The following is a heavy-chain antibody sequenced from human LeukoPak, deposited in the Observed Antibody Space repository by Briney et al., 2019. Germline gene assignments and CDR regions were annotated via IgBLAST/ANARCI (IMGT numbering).Heavy chain of an antibody. Sequence: ASVKVSCKASGYTFTSYGISWVRQAPGQGLEWMGWISAYNGNTNYAQKLQGRVTMTRDTSISTAYMELSRLRSDDTAVYYCAGATLLNWFDPWGQGTLVTVSS. CDR2: ISAYNGNT. J-gene: IGHJ5*02. CDR1: GYTFTSYG. V-gene: IGHV1-18*01. D-gene: IGHD2-21*01. CDR3: AGATLLNWFDP.